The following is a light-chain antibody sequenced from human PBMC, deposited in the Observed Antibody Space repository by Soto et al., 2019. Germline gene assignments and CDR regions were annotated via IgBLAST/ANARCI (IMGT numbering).Light chain of an antibody. CDR3: CSYTSSSTVV. J-gene: IGLJ2*01. CDR1: SSDVGGYNY. V-gene: IGLV2-14*01. CDR2: EVS. Sequence: QSALTQPAAVSGSPGQSITISCTGISSDVGGYNYVSWYQQHPGKAPKLMIFEVSNRPSGVSNRFSGSRSGNTASLTISGLQAEDEADYYCCSYTSSSTVVFGGGTKLTVL.